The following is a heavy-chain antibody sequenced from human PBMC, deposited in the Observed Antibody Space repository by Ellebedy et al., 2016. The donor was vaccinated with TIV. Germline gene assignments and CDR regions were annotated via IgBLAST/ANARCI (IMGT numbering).Heavy chain of an antibody. Sequence: GGSLRLSCAASGFTFNSYWMSWVRQAPGKGLEWVANINQDGSRIYYVDSVKGRFTIPRANAKNSVYLRMNTLRVEDTAVYHCVRDGAYGDYSPGYYGMDVWGQGTTVTVSS. CDR1: GFTFNSYW. J-gene: IGHJ6*02. CDR3: VRDGAYGDYSPGYYGMDV. CDR2: INQDGSRI. V-gene: IGHV3-7*03. D-gene: IGHD3-22*01.